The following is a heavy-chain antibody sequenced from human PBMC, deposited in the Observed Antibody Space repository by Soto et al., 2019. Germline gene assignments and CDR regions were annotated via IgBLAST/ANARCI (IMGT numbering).Heavy chain of an antibody. CDR1: GGSFSGYY. D-gene: IGHD2-15*01. J-gene: IGHJ4*02. Sequence: QVQLQQWGAGLLKPSETLSLTCAVYGGSFSGYYWSWIRQPPGKGLEWIGEINHSGSTNYNPSLNSRLTIPVETTSNTFSLKLISVTAADTAVYYCARGRACSGGSCYPHLGYWGQGTLVTVSS. CDR3: ARGRACSGGSCYPHLGY. V-gene: IGHV4-34*01. CDR2: INHSGST.